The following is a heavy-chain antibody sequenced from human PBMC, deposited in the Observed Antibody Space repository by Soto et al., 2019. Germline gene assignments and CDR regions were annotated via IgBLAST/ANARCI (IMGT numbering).Heavy chain of an antibody. Sequence: PSETLSLTCAVYGGSFSGYYWSWIRQPPGKGLEWIGEINHSGSTNYNPSLKSRVTISVDTSKNQFSLKLSSVTAADTAVYYCARVGVRGVPHYYHYGTDVWGQGTTVTVFS. V-gene: IGHV4-34*01. CDR2: INHSGST. CDR1: GGSFSGYY. CDR3: ARVGVRGVPHYYHYGTDV. D-gene: IGHD3-10*01. J-gene: IGHJ6*02.